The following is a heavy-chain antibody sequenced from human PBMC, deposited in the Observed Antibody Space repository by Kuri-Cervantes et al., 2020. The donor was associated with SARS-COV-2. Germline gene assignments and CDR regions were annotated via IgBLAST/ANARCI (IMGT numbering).Heavy chain of an antibody. CDR3: ALDGV. D-gene: IGHD3-3*01. V-gene: IGHV3-23*01. CDR1: GFTFSSYA. Sequence: GESLKISCAASGFTFSSYAMNWVRQAPGKGLEWVSVISGRGVSTHYADSVTGRFTISRDNANNSLYLQMNSLRAEDTAVYYCALDGVWGKGTTVTVSS. CDR2: ISGRGVST. J-gene: IGHJ6*04.